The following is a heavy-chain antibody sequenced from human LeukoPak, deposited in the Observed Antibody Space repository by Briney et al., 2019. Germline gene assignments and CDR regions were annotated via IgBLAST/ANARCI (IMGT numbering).Heavy chain of an antibody. CDR3: ARGDPMTTVDY. CDR1: GGTFSSYA. V-gene: IGHV1-69*04. D-gene: IGHD4-17*01. Sequence: ASVKVSCKASGGTFSSYAISWVRQAPGQGLEWMGRIIPILGIANYAQKVQGRVTITADKSTSTAYMELSSLRSEDTAVYYWARGDPMTTVDYWGQGTLDTVSS. CDR2: IIPILGIA. J-gene: IGHJ4*02.